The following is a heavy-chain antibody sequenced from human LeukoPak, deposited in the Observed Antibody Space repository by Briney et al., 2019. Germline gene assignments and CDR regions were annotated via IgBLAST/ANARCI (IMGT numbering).Heavy chain of an antibody. J-gene: IGHJ6*02. CDR1: GGSLSGYY. CDR3: ARGIDSTYYYGMDV. V-gene: IGHV4-59*01. CDR2: IYYSGST. Sequence: PSETLSLTCTVSGGSLSGYYWSWIRQPPGKGLEWIGYIYYSGSTTYNPSLKSRVTISVDTSKNKFSLKVSSVTAADTAVYYCARGIDSTYYYGMDVWGQGTTVTVSS. D-gene: IGHD4-11*01.